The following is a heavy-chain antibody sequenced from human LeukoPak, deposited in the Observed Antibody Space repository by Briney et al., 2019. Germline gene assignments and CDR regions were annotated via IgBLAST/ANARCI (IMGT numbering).Heavy chain of an antibody. CDR2: ISAYNGNT. V-gene: IGHV1-18*01. D-gene: IGHD3-22*01. J-gene: IGHJ4*02. Sequence: ASVKVSCKASGYTFTSYGISWVRQAPGQGLEWMGWISAYNGNTNYAQKLQGRVTMTTDTSTSTAYMELRSLRSDDTAVYYCARDLADYYDSSGYLTFFDYWGQGTLVTVSS. CDR3: ARDLADYYDSSGYLTFFDY. CDR1: GYTFTSYG.